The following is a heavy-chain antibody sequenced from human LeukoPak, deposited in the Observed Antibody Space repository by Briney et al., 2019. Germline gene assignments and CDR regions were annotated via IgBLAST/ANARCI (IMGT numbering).Heavy chain of an antibody. J-gene: IGHJ6*03. D-gene: IGHD1-26*01. CDR3: ARRGVELPGYYYYMDA. V-gene: IGHV1-2*02. CDR1: GYTITGYH. CDR2: INLNSGVT. Sequence: ASVKVSCKASGYTITGYHMDWVRQTPGQGLEWMGWINLNSGVTNYAQKFQGRVTMTRDTSISTVYLELSSLTSDDTAVYYCARRGVELPGYYYYMDAWGKGTTATVSS.